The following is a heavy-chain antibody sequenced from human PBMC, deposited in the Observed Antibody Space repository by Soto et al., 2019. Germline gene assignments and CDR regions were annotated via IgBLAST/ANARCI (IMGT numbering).Heavy chain of an antibody. D-gene: IGHD3-3*01. CDR2: ISGSGGST. Sequence: GGSLRLSCAASGFTFSSYAMSWVRQAPGKGLEWVSAISGSGGSTYYADSVKGRFTISRDNSKNTLYLQMNSLRAEDTAVYYCAKATILGVVTPKGGRDVWGKGTRVTVSS. J-gene: IGHJ6*04. V-gene: IGHV3-23*01. CDR1: GFTFSSYA. CDR3: AKATILGVVTPKGGRDV.